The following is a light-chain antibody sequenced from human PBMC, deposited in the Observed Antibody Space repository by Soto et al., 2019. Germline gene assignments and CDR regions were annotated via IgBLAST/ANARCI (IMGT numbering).Light chain of an antibody. V-gene: IGKV3-20*01. CDR2: GAS. CDR3: QQYGSSHT. Sequence: EIVLTQSPGTLSLSPGERATLSCRASQSVSSTYLAWYQQKPGXAPXXLIFGASTRATGIPDRFSGSGAGAYFNLTISRLEPADFGVYYCQQYGSSHTFGQGTRLEIK. CDR1: QSVSSTY. J-gene: IGKJ5*01.